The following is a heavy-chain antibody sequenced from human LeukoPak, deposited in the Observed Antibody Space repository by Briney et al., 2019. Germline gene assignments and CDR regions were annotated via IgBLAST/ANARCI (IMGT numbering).Heavy chain of an antibody. V-gene: IGHV3-7*01. CDR2: IKQDGSEK. Sequence: GGSLRLSCAASGFTFSSYWMSWVRQAPGKGLEWVANIKQDGSEKYYVDSVKGRFTISRDNAKNSLYLQMNSLRAEDTAVYYCARDMSDYSGSYRGYMDVWGQGTMVTVSS. CDR3: ARDMSDYSGSYRGYMDV. J-gene: IGHJ3*01. D-gene: IGHD1-26*01. CDR1: GFTFSSYW.